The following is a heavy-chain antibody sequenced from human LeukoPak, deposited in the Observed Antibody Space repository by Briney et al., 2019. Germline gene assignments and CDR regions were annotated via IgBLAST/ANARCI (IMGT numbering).Heavy chain of an antibody. Sequence: GGSLRLSCAASGFTFSTYDMHWVRQAPGQGLQWVSGIGSGGDTYYLGSVKGRFTISRENAKRSLYLQMNSLRAGDTAVYFCARGSTLGFDPWGQGTLVTVSS. CDR1: GFTFSTYD. CDR3: ARGSTLGFDP. CDR2: IGSGGDT. V-gene: IGHV3-13*04. J-gene: IGHJ5*02.